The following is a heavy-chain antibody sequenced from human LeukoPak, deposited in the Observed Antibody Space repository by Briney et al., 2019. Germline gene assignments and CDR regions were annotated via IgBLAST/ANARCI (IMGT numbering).Heavy chain of an antibody. CDR1: GYTFTGYY. CDR2: INPNSGGT. V-gene: IGHV1-2*06. J-gene: IGHJ5*02. Sequence: ASVKVSCKASGYTFTGYYMHWVRQAPGQGLEWMGRINPNSGGTNYAQKFQGRVTMTRDTSISTAYMELSRLRSDDTAVYYCATVDYGVPGTGFDPWGQGTLVTVSS. D-gene: IGHD4-17*01. CDR3: ATVDYGVPGTGFDP.